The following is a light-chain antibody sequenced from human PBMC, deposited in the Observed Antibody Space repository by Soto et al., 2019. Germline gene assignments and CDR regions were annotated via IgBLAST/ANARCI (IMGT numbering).Light chain of an antibody. Sequence: QSALTQPASVSGSPGQSITISCTGTSSDVGGYNYVSWYQQHPGKAPKLMIYEVSNRPSEVSNRFSGSKSGNTASLTISGHHAEDEGNYYCSSYTSGSTLVVFGGGTKVTVL. V-gene: IGLV2-14*01. CDR2: EVS. CDR3: SSYTSGSTLVV. CDR1: SSDVGGYNY. J-gene: IGLJ2*01.